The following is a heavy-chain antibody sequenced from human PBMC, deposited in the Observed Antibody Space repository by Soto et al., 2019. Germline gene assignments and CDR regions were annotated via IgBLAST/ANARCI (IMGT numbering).Heavy chain of an antibody. CDR2: ISGSGGST. V-gene: IGHV3-23*01. CDR3: AKVREGYYDSSGYYFAHYYYYGMDV. Sequence: PVGSLRLSCAASGFTFSSYAMSWVRQAPGKGLEWVSAISGSGGSTYYADSVKGRFTISRDNSKNTLYLQMNSLRAEDTAVYYCAKVREGYYDSSGYYFAHYYYYGMDVWGQGTTVTVSS. D-gene: IGHD3-22*01. CDR1: GFTFSSYA. J-gene: IGHJ6*02.